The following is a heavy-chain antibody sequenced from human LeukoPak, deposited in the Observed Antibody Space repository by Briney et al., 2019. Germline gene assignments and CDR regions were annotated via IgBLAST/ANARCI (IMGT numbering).Heavy chain of an antibody. D-gene: IGHD2-21*02. CDR2: INQDGSKK. CDR3: AKWGPYCVGDYCPALDS. Sequence: GGSLRLSCVASRFTFSNYWMSWVRQAPGKGLEWVANINQDGSKKRYADSMKGRFTISRDNAKESLYLQLNSLRAEDTAVYYCAKWGPYCVGDYCPALDSWGQETLVTVSS. V-gene: IGHV3-7*01. CDR1: RFTFSNYW. J-gene: IGHJ4*02.